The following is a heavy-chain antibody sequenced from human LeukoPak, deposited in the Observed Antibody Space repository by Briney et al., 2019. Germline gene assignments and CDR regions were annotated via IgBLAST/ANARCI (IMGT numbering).Heavy chain of an antibody. Sequence: SETLSLTCAVYGGSFSGYYWSWIRQPPGKGLEWIGEINHSGSTNYNPSLKSRVTISVDTSKNQFSLKLSSVTAADAAVYYCARQQGSTVTTYWFDPWGQGTLVTVSS. CDR2: INHSGST. V-gene: IGHV4-34*01. CDR1: GGSFSGYY. J-gene: IGHJ5*02. CDR3: ARQQGSTVTTYWFDP. D-gene: IGHD4-11*01.